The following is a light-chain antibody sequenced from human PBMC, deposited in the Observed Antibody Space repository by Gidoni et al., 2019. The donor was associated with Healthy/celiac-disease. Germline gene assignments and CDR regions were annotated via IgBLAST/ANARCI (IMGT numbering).Light chain of an antibody. J-gene: IGKJ2*01. Sequence: DVVMTQSPLSLPVTLGQPASISCRSSQSLVYSDGNTYLNWFQHRPGQSPRRLIYKVSNRDSGVPDRFSGSGSGTDFTLKISRVEAEDVGVYYCMQGTHWLYTFGQGTKLEIK. CDR3: MQGTHWLYT. CDR2: KVS. V-gene: IGKV2-30*01. CDR1: QSLVYSDGNTY.